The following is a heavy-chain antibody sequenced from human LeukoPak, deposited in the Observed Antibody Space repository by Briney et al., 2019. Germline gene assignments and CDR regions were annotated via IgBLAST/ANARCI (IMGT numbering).Heavy chain of an antibody. D-gene: IGHD2-2*01. CDR3: ARNPRGVVPATREFDP. J-gene: IGHJ5*02. Sequence: ASVKVSCKASGYTFTSYGISWVRQAPGQGLEWMGWISAYNGNTNYAQKLQGRVTMTTDTSTGTAYMELRSLRSDDTAVYYCARNPRGVVPATREFDPWGQGTLVTVSS. V-gene: IGHV1-18*04. CDR1: GYTFTSYG. CDR2: ISAYNGNT.